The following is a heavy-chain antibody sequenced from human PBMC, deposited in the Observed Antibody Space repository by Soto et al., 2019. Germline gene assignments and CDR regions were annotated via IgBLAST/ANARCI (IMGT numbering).Heavy chain of an antibody. CDR2: IDPSDSYT. Sequence: GESLKISCKGSGYSFTSYWISWVRQMPGKGLEWMGRIDPSDSYTNYSPSFQGHVTISADKSISTAYLQWSSLKASDTAMYYCGRQGRITMVRGTPGMDVWGQGTTVTVSS. CDR3: GRQGRITMVRGTPGMDV. J-gene: IGHJ6*02. V-gene: IGHV5-10-1*01. CDR1: GYSFTSYW. D-gene: IGHD3-10*01.